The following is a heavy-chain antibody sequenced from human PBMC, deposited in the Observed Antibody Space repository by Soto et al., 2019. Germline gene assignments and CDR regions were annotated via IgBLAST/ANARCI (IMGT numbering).Heavy chain of an antibody. V-gene: IGHV3-23*01. J-gene: IGHJ4*02. Sequence: EVQLLESGGGLVQPGGSLRLSCAASGFTFSSYAMSWVRQAPGKGLEWVSAISGSGGSTYYADSVKGRFTISRDNSKNTLYLQMNSLRAEDTAVYYCAKDLALVVQAAMYFDYWGQGTLVTVSS. CDR1: GFTFSSYA. CDR3: AKDLALVVQAAMYFDY. D-gene: IGHD2-2*01. CDR2: ISGSGGST.